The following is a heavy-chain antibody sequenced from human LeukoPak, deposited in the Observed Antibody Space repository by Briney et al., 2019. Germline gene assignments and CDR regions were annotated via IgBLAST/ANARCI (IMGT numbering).Heavy chain of an antibody. J-gene: IGHJ6*02. CDR3: ARATCSGGSCYHYYYYYGMDV. V-gene: IGHV1-69*04. CDR1: GGTFSSYA. Sequence: GASVKVSCKASGGTFSSYAISWVRQAPGQGLEWMGRIIPILGIANYAQKFQGRVTITADKSTSTAYMELSSLRSEDTAVYYCARATCSGGSCYHYYYYYGMDVWGQGTTVTVSS. CDR2: IIPILGIA. D-gene: IGHD2-15*01.